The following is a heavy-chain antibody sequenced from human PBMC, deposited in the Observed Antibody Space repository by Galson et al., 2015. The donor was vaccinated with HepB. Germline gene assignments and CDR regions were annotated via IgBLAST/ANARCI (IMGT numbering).Heavy chain of an antibody. CDR3: ARDFQTNVQWLELYFDY. CDR2: IWYDGSNK. Sequence: SLRLSCAASGFTFSSYGMHWVRQAPGKGLEWVAVIWYDGSNKYYADSVKGRFTISRDNSKNTLYLQMNSLRAEDTAVYYCARDFQTNVQWLELYFDYWGQGTLVTVSS. D-gene: IGHD6-19*01. J-gene: IGHJ4*02. CDR1: GFTFSSYG. V-gene: IGHV3-33*08.